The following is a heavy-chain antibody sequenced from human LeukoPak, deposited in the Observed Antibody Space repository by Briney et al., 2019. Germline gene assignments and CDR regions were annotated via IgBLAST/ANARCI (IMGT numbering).Heavy chain of an antibody. V-gene: IGHV3-11*05. CDR3: ARGDYGGDYFDY. D-gene: IGHD4-23*01. CDR1: GFTFSDHY. Sequence: GGSLRLSCEVSGFTFSDHYMSWIRQAPGKRLEWVSYISSGSTYTNYADSVEGRFTISRDNAKNSMYLQMNSLRAEDTAVYYCARGDYGGDYFDYWGQGTLVTVSS. CDR2: ISSGSTYT. J-gene: IGHJ4*02.